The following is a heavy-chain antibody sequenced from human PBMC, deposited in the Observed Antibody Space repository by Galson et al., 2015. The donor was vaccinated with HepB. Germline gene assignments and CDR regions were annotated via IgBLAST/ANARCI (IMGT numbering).Heavy chain of an antibody. CDR2: IKEDGSQK. CDR1: GFTFNTYW. V-gene: IGHV3-7*03. J-gene: IGHJ4*02. CDR3: VKSSSDY. Sequence: SLRLSCAVSGFTFNTYWMSWARQAPGKGLEWVATIKEDGSQKYYVDSVKGRFTISRDNAKNSLYVQMYSLRAEDTAVYYCVKSSSDYWGQGTLVTVSS.